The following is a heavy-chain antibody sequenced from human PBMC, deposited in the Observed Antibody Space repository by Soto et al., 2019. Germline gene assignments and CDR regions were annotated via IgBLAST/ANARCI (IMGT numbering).Heavy chain of an antibody. Sequence: GGSLRLSCAASGFTFRSYVMSWVRQAPGKGLEWVSAISGSGGSTYYAVSVKGRFTISRDNSKNTLYLQMNSLRTEDTAVYYCAKGGRLERIYQDAFDIWGQGTVVNVS. CDR3: AKGGRLERIYQDAFDI. D-gene: IGHD1-1*01. V-gene: IGHV3-23*01. J-gene: IGHJ3*02. CDR2: ISGSGGST. CDR1: GFTFRSYV.